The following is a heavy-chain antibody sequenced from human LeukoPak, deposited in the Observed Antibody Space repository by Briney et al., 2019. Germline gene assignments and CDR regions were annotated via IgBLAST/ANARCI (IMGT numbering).Heavy chain of an antibody. J-gene: IGHJ6*02. D-gene: IGHD3-10*01. CDR2: ISAYNGNT. Sequence: ASVKVSCKASGYTFTSYGISWVRQAPGQGLEWMGWISAYNGNTNYAQKLQGRVTMTTDTSISTAYMELSSLRSEDTAVYYCARGPTLVRGVIMPDSVGGMDVWGQGTTVTVSS. CDR1: GYTFTSYG. CDR3: ARGPTLVRGVIMPDSVGGMDV. V-gene: IGHV1-18*01.